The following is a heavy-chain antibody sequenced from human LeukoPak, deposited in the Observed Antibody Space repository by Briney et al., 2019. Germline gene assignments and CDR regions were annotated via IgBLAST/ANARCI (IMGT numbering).Heavy chain of an antibody. D-gene: IGHD1-1*01. CDR2: IYYSGST. V-gene: IGHV4-59*08. CDR1: GGSISNYY. J-gene: IGHJ5*02. Sequence: SSETLSLTCTVSGGSISNYYWTWIRQPPGKGLEWIGYIYYSGSTNYNPSLSSRVTISLDTSKNQFSLMLRSLTAADTAVYYCARHGTSGTNLNWFDPGGQGTLVTVSS. CDR3: ARHGTSGTNLNWFDP.